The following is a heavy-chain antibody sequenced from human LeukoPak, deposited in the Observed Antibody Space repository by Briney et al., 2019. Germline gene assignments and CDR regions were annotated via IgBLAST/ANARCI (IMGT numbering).Heavy chain of an antibody. CDR3: ARALVVVAGDDAFDI. CDR1: GYTFTSYY. CDR2: INPSGGST. D-gene: IGHD2-15*01. J-gene: IGHJ3*02. V-gene: IGHV1-46*01. Sequence: ASVTVSCKASGYTFTSYYMHWVRQAPGQGLEWMGIINPSGGSTSYAQKFQGRVTMTRDTSTSTVYMELSSLRSEDTAVYYCARALVVVAGDDAFDIWGQGTMVTVSS.